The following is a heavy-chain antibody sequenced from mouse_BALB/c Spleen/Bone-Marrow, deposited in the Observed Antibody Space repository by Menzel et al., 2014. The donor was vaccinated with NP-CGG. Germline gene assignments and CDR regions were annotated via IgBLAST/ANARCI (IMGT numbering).Heavy chain of an antibody. CDR3: ARRDNAPFAY. D-gene: IGHD1-3*01. V-gene: IGHV1S126*01. Sequence: QVQLKESGPQLVRPGASVKISCKASGYSFTSYWMHWVKQRPGQGLEWIGMIDPSDSETKLNQKFKDKATLTVDKSSSTDYLQLSSPTSEDSAVYYCARRDNAPFAYWGQGTLVTVSA. CDR1: GYSFTSYW. J-gene: IGHJ3*01. CDR2: IDPSDSET.